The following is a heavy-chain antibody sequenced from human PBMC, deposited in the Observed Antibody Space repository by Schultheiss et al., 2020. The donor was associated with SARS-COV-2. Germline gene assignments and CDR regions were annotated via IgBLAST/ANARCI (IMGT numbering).Heavy chain of an antibody. CDR2: INHSGST. V-gene: IGHV4-4*02. J-gene: IGHJ3*02. D-gene: IGHD6-13*01. Sequence: SETLSLTCAVSGGSISSSNWWSWVRQPPGKGLEWIGEINHSGSTNYNPSLKSRVTISVDTSKNQFSLKLSSVTAADTAVYYCARDRVYSRWNAFDIWGQGTMVTVSS. CDR3: ARDRVYSRWNAFDI. CDR1: GGSISSSNW.